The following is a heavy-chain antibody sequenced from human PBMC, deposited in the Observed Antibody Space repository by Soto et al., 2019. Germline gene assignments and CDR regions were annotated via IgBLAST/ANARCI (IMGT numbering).Heavy chain of an antibody. CDR1: GFTFSSYT. CDR3: TNWLTAHFDY. J-gene: IGHJ4*02. CDR2: SSDRRTGNT. Sequence: EVHLLESGGGLVQPGGSLRLSCAASGFTFSSYTLHWVRRAPGKGLEWVATSSDRRTGNTHYSDSVRGRFTLSRDYSRNILCWQMDSLRADDTALYYCTNWLTAHFDYWGRGTQVTVSS. V-gene: IGHV3-23*01. D-gene: IGHD2-21*02.